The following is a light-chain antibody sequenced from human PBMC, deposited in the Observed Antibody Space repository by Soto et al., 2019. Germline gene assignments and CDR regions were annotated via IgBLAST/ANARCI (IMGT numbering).Light chain of an antibody. J-gene: IGLJ2*01. CDR3: SSYRSSYRSTNTLVV. CDR1: SGDIGSYNR. V-gene: IGLV2-14*01. Sequence: QSALTQPASVSGSPGQSITISCTGTSGDIGSYNRVSWYQQHPGKAPKLIIYEVTDRPSGVSNRFSGSKSGNTASLTISGLQAEDEAEYYCSSYRSSYRSTNTLVVFGGGTKLTVL. CDR2: EVT.